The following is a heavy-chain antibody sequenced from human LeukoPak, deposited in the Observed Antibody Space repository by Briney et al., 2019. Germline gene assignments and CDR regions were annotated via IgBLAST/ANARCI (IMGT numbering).Heavy chain of an antibody. CDR1: GYTFTGYY. Sequence: GASVKVSCKASGYTFTGYYMHWVRQAPGQGLEWMGRINPNSGGTNYAQEFQGRVAMTRDTSISTAYMELSRLRSDDTAVYYCAREGWWVRGVIIPFDYWGQGTLVTVSS. CDR3: AREGWWVRGVIIPFDY. V-gene: IGHV1-2*06. J-gene: IGHJ4*02. CDR2: INPNSGGT. D-gene: IGHD3-10*01.